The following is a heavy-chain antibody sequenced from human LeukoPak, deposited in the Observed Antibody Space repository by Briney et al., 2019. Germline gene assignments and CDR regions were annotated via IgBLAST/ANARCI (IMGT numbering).Heavy chain of an antibody. D-gene: IGHD1-26*01. Sequence: SETLSLTCTVSGASISGSSHYFWGWIRQTPGKGLEWIGSIYYSGITYYTPSLKSRVTISVDTSKKQFSLKLSSVTAADTAFYYCARYIVSYPHDAFDIWGQGTMVTVSS. CDR1: GASISGSSHYF. J-gene: IGHJ3*02. V-gene: IGHV4-39*07. CDR3: ARYIVSYPHDAFDI. CDR2: IYYSGIT.